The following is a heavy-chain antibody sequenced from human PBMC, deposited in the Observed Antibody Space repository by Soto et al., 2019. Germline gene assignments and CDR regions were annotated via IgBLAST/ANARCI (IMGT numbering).Heavy chain of an antibody. V-gene: IGHV3-33*01. CDR1: GFTFSSYG. CDR3: ARDSHVGSGWQLTADY. Sequence: PGESLKISCAASGFTFSSYGMHWVRQAPGKGLEWVAVIWYDGSNKYYAESVKGRFTISRDNSKNTLYLQMNSLRAEDTAVYYCARDSHVGSGWQLTADYWGQGTLVTVS. CDR2: IWYDGSNK. J-gene: IGHJ4*02. D-gene: IGHD6-19*01.